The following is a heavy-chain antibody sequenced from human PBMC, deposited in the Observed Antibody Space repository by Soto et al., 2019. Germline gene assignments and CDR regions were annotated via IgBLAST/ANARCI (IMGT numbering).Heavy chain of an antibody. V-gene: IGHV1-69*01. CDR2: IIPIFGTA. CDR1: GGTFSSYA. D-gene: IGHD2-2*01. Sequence: QVQLVQSGAEVKKPGSSVKVSCKASGGTFSSYAISWVRQAPGQGLEWMGGIIPIFGTANYAQKFQGRVTIPADESPGTAYMELGSWRSEYTAVYYCARDMHRFRSDLWGRGTLATFPP. J-gene: IGHJ2*01. CDR3: ARDMHRFRSDL.